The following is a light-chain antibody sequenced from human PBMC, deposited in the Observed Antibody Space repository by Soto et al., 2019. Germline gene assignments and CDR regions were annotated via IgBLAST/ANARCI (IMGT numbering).Light chain of an antibody. CDR2: AAS. CDR3: QKYNSVPVW. V-gene: IGKV1-27*01. CDR1: QDISNY. Sequence: DIQMTQSPSSLSASVGDRVTITCRASQDISNYLAWYQQKPGKVPKLLIYAASTLQSGVPSRLSGSGSGTDFTLTISSLQPEDVATYYCQKYNSVPVWFGQGTKVEIK. J-gene: IGKJ1*01.